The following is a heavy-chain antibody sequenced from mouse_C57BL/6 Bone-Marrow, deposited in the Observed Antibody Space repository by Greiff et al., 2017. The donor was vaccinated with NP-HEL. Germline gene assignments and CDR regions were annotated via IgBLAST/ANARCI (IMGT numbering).Heavy chain of an antibody. CDR2: IYPSSGYT. Sequence: QVQLQQSGAELANPGASVTLSCKASGYTFTSYWMHWVKQRPGQGLEWIGNIYPSSGYTNYNQTFKDQATLTADKSSSTAYMQLSSLTYEDSAVDCCSGEELAWFAYWGQGTLVTVSA. V-gene: IGHV1-7*01. J-gene: IGHJ3*01. CDR1: GYTFTSYW. CDR3: SGEELAWFAY.